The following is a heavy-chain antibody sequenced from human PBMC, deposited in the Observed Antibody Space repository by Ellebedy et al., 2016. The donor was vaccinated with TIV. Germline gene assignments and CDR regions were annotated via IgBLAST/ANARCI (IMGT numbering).Heavy chain of an antibody. CDR2: ISATTNVP. Sequence: GGSLRLSCTASGFIFSRFAMSWARQAPGKGLEWVSTISATTNVPYYAHSVEGRFTISRDNAKNSLSLQMNSLRVEDTAVYYCTRDPVREVIVGAWGQGTLVTVSS. CDR1: GFIFSRFA. J-gene: IGHJ5*02. V-gene: IGHV3-21*03. CDR3: TRDPVREVIVGA. D-gene: IGHD3-22*01.